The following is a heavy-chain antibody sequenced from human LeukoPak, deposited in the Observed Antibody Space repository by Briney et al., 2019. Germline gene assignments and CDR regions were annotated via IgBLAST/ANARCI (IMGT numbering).Heavy chain of an antibody. Sequence: GGSLRLSCAASGLSFSRYGMHWVRQAPGEGLEWVAFIRHDGSNRYYADSVEGRFTISRDNSRNTLYLQMNSLRTEDTAVYYCAKERPAVDCWGQGTLVTVSS. CDR3: AKERPAVDC. J-gene: IGHJ4*02. CDR2: IRHDGSNR. V-gene: IGHV3-30*02. CDR1: GLSFSRYG.